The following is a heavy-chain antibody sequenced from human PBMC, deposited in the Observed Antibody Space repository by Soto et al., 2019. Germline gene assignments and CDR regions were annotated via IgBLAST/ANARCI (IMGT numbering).Heavy chain of an antibody. J-gene: IGHJ4*02. D-gene: IGHD6-19*01. CDR2: IYYSGAS. V-gene: IGHV4-39*01. CDR3: ARQVGSGWHYYFDR. Sequence: SETLSLTCTVSGGSISSDSYYWAWIRQPPGKGLEWIGGIYYSGASSYSPSLTRRVTISVDTSRNQFSLNLTSVTAADTAVYYCARQVGSGWHYYFDRWGQGTVVTVS. CDR1: GGSISSDSYY.